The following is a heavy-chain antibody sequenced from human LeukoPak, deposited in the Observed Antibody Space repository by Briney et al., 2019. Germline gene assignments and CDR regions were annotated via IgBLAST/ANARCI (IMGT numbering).Heavy chain of an antibody. D-gene: IGHD3-3*01. J-gene: IGHJ4*02. CDR1: GYTFTTYG. Sequence: GASVKVSCKTAGYTFTTYGISWVRQAPGQGLEWMGWISNWNGDIKYAQKFQGRVTMTTDTSTSTAYMEVRSLRSDDTAVYYCARLPSDDFWSGYYFQGHFDHWGQGTVVTVSS. CDR3: ARLPSDDFWSGYYFQGHFDH. V-gene: IGHV1-18*01. CDR2: ISNWNGDI.